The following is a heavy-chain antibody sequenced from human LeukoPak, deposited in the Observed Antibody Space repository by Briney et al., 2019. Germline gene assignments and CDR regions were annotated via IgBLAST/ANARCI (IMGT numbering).Heavy chain of an antibody. CDR1: GYTFTSYA. D-gene: IGHD3-10*01. J-gene: IGHJ4*02. CDR2: INAGNGNT. Sequence: GASVKVSCKASGYTFTSYAMHWVRQAPGHRLEWMGWINAGNGNTKYSQKFQGRVTITRDTSASTVNMELSSLRSEDTAVYYCARDQRYYGSGSYSSFDYWGQGTLVTVSS. V-gene: IGHV1-3*01. CDR3: ARDQRYYGSGSYSSFDY.